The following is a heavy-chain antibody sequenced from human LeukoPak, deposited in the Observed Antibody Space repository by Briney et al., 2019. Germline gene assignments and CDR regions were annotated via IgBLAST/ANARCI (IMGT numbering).Heavy chain of an antibody. CDR3: AKDHSGKAFDI. J-gene: IGHJ3*02. V-gene: IGHV3-30*18. CDR1: GFTFSSYG. D-gene: IGHD1-26*01. Sequence: PGRSLRPSCAASGFTFSSYGMHWVRQAPGKGLEWVAVISYDGSNKYYADSVKGRFTISRDNSKNTLYLQMNSLRAEDTGVYYCAKDHSGKAFDIWGQGTMVTVSS. CDR2: ISYDGSNK.